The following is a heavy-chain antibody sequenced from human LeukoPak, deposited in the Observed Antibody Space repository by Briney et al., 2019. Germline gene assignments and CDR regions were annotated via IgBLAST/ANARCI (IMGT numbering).Heavy chain of an antibody. CDR2: IYYSGRT. J-gene: IGHJ4*02. V-gene: IGHV4-30-4*01. D-gene: IGHD2-2*01. CDR3: ARANLGYCSSTSCRHSGFLWATYFDY. Sequence: SQTLSLTCTVSGGSISSGDYYWSWIRQPPGKGLEWIGYIYYSGRTYYNPSLKSRVTISVDTSKNQFSLKLSSVTAADTAVYYCARANLGYCSSTSCRHSGFLWATYFDYWGQGTLVTVSS. CDR1: GGSISSGDYY.